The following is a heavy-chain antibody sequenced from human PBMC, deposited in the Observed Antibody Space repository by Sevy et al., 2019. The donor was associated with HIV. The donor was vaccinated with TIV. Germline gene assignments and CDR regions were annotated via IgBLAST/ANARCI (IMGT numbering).Heavy chain of an antibody. CDR1: GFTFSSYA. CDR2: ISDSGGST. Sequence: GGSLRLSCAASGFTFSSYAMNLVRQAPGKGLEWVSFISDSGGSTSYADSVKGRFTISRDNSKNTLYLQMNSLRADDTAVYYCAKDGGYRSPSLANWGQGTLVTVSS. D-gene: IGHD2-15*01. V-gene: IGHV3-23*01. J-gene: IGHJ4*02. CDR3: AKDGGYRSPSLAN.